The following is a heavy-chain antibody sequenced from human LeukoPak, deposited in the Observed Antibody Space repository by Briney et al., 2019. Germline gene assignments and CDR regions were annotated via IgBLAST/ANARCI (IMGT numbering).Heavy chain of an antibody. D-gene: IGHD2-15*01. J-gene: IGHJ6*03. Sequence: ASVKVSCTASGYTFASYDINWVRHATGQGLEWGGWMNPNSGYTGYAQKFQGRVTITRNTSISTAYMELRSLRSEDTAVYYCARGSRARRCWYNYYMDVWGKGTTVTVSS. CDR2: MNPNSGYT. CDR1: GYTFASYD. V-gene: IGHV1-8*03. CDR3: ARGSRARRCWYNYYMDV.